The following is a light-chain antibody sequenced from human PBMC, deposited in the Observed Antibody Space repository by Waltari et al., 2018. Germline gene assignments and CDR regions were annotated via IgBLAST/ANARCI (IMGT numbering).Light chain of an antibody. CDR1: QSFLHSPNTQNY. J-gene: IGKJ5*01. V-gene: IGKV4-1*01. Sequence: DIVMTQSPDSLTVSLGERATINCKSSQSFLHSPNTQNYLAWYQQKPRQPPRLLIYWASTRESGVPDRFSGSGSGTDFTLTISSLQAEDVAVYYCQQYYTIPLTFGQGTRLEIK. CDR2: WAS. CDR3: QQYYTIPLT.